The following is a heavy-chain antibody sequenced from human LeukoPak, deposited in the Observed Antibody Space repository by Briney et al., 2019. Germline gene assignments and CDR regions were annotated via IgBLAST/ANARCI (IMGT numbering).Heavy chain of an antibody. D-gene: IGHD1-26*01. CDR1: GFTFSSYW. CDR3: ASIGLP. V-gene: IGHV3-64*01. CDR2: ISGDGRST. J-gene: IGHJ4*02. Sequence: GGSLRLSCAASGFTFSSYWMSWVRQAPGKGLEYVSAISGDGRSTYYANSVKGRFTISRDNSKSTLYLQMGSLRVEDMAVYYCASIGLPWGQGTLVTVSS.